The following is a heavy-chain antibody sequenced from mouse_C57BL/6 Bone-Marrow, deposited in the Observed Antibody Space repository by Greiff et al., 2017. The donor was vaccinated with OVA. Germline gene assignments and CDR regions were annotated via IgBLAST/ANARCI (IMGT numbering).Heavy chain of an antibody. Sequence: VQLQQSGAELVRPGASVKLSCKASGYTFTSYGISWVKQRTGQGLEWIGEIYPRSGSTYYNEKFKGKATLTADKSSSTAYMELRSLTSEDSAVYFCAREAFITTVVGAYWGQGTLVTVSA. CDR3: AREAFITTVVGAY. V-gene: IGHV1-81*01. J-gene: IGHJ3*01. D-gene: IGHD1-1*01. CDR2: IYPRSGST. CDR1: GYTFTSYG.